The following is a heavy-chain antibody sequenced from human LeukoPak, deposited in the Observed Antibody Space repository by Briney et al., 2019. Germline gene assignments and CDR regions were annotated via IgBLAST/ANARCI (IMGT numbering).Heavy chain of an antibody. Sequence: SETLSLTCTVSGGSISNCSYYWGWIRQPPGKGLEWIGSIYYSGSTYYNPSLKSRVTISVDTSKKQFSLKLSSVTAAATAVYYCARHGSGWYFDYWGQGTLVTVSS. J-gene: IGHJ4*02. CDR1: GGSISNCSYY. V-gene: IGHV4-39*01. CDR3: ARHGSGWYFDY. CDR2: IYYSGST. D-gene: IGHD6-19*01.